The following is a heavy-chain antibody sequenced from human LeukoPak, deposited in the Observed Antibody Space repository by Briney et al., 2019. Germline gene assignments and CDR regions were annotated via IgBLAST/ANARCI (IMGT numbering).Heavy chain of an antibody. CDR3: TRDLMDYDVSTGLHHYYMDV. Sequence: PGGSLRLSCVASGFTFSSYWMHWVRQDPREGLVWVSRINGDGRNINYADSVRGRFTISRDNAKNTLFLRMNTLRVEDTAVYYCTRDLMDYDVSTGLHHYYMDVWGQGTTVTVSS. D-gene: IGHD3-9*01. J-gene: IGHJ6*02. CDR1: GFTFSSYW. V-gene: IGHV3-74*01. CDR2: INGDGRNI.